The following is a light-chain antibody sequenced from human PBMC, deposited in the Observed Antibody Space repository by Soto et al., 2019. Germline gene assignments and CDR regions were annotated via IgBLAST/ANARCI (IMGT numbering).Light chain of an antibody. CDR3: HQYGSSPQT. CDR2: GAS. J-gene: IGKJ1*01. V-gene: IGKV3-20*01. CDR1: QSVSSRS. Sequence: PGDRATLSCRASQSVSSRSLAWYQQKPGQAPRLLIYGASSRATGIPDRFSGSGSGTDFTLTISRLEPEDFAVYYCHQYGSSPQTFGQGTKVEIK.